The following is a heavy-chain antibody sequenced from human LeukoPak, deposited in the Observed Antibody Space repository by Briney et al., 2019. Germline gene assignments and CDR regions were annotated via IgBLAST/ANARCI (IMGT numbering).Heavy chain of an antibody. Sequence: SETLSLTCTVSGGSISSYYWSWIRQPPGKGLEWIGYIYYSGSTNYNPSLKSRVTISVDTPKNQFSLKLSSVTAADTAVYYCARVAVAGTETIDYWGQGTLVTVSS. J-gene: IGHJ4*02. D-gene: IGHD6-19*01. CDR1: GGSISSYY. V-gene: IGHV4-59*01. CDR3: ARVAVAGTETIDY. CDR2: IYYSGST.